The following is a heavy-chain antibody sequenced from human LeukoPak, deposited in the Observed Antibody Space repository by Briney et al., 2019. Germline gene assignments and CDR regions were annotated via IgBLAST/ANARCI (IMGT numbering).Heavy chain of an antibody. Sequence: GSLRLSCAASGFTFSSYSMNWVRQAPGKGLEWVSSISSSSSYIYYADSVKGRFTISRDNAKNSLYLQMNSLRAEDTAVYYCARDSVHCCIFDYWGQGTLVTVSS. CDR2: ISSSSSYI. J-gene: IGHJ4*02. V-gene: IGHV3-21*01. CDR1: GFTFSSYS. CDR3: ARDSVHCCIFDY. D-gene: IGHD5/OR15-5a*01.